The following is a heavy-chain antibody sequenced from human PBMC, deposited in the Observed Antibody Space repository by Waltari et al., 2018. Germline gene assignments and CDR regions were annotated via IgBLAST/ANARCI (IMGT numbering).Heavy chain of an antibody. CDR1: GYTFTSFH. V-gene: IGHV1-46*01. CDR2: FNPGGGGT. J-gene: IGHJ4*02. Sequence: QVQLVQSGAEVQKPAASVKVSCKASGYTFTSFHIHWVRQAPGQGVEWMGVFNPGGGGTAYAQNFQGRFTMTRDTSTSIVYMELSSLRSEDTAVYYCARGSRFLDYWGQGTLVTVSS. D-gene: IGHD3-3*01. CDR3: ARGSRFLDY.